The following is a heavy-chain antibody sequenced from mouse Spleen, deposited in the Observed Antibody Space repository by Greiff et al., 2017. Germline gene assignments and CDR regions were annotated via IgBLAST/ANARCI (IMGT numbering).Heavy chain of an antibody. D-gene: IGHD2-1*01. CDR3: ARQGGNYDAWFAY. CDR1: GFTFSSYT. V-gene: IGHV5-9*01. CDR2: ISGGGGNT. J-gene: IGHJ3*01. Sequence: EVKVVESGGGLVKPGGSLKLSCAASGFTFSSYTMSWVRQTPEKRLEWVATISGGGGNTYYPDSVKGRFTISRDNAKNTLYLQMSSLRSEDTALYYCARQGGNYDAWFAYWGQGTLVTVSA.